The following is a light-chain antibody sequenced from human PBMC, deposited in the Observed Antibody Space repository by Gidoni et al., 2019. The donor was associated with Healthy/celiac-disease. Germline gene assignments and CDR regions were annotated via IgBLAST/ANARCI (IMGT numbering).Light chain of an antibody. CDR1: QSVLYSSNNKNY. Sequence: DIVMTQSPDSLAVSLGERATINCKSSQSVLYSSNNKNYLAWYQQKPGQPPKLLIYWASTRESGVPDRFSGSGSETDFTLTISSLQAEDVAVYYCQQYYSTITFXQXTRLEIK. CDR2: WAS. CDR3: QQYYSTIT. J-gene: IGKJ5*01. V-gene: IGKV4-1*01.